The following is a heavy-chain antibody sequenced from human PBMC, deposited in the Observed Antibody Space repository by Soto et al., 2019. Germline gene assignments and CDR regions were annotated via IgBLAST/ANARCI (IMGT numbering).Heavy chain of an antibody. CDR1: GFTFGTYG. J-gene: IGHJ4*02. V-gene: IGHV3-30*18. D-gene: IGHD4-17*01. CDR3: AKSYTVTYYFDY. Sequence: QVQLVESGGGVVQPGRSLRLSCAASGFTFGTYGMHWVRQAPGKGLEWVASISFDGYNKDYVDSVKGRFTISRDNSKNTLYLQMNSLRAEDTAVYYCAKSYTVTYYFDYWGQGTLVTVSS. CDR2: ISFDGYNK.